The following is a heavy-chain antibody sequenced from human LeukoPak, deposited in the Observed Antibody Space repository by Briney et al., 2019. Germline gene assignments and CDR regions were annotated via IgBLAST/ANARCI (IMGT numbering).Heavy chain of an antibody. V-gene: IGHV4-30-4*01. J-gene: IGHJ4*02. D-gene: IGHD1-1*01. CDR3: ARERRSGTHVPFDY. CDR2: IYYSGST. CDR1: GGSISSGDYY. Sequence: PSETLSLTCTVSGGSISSGDYYWSWIRQPPGKGLEWIGYIYYSGSTYYNPSLKSRVTISVGTSKNQFSLKLSSVTAADTAVYYCARERRSGTHVPFDYWGQGTLVTVSS.